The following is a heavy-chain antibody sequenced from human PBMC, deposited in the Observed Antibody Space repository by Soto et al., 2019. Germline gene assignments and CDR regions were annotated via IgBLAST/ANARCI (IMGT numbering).Heavy chain of an antibody. J-gene: IGHJ4*02. Sequence: QVQLQESGPGLVKPSGTLSLTCAVSGGSISSNNWWSWVRQAPGKGLEWIGEIYQSGSTNYNPSLKSRVTISVDKSKNQFSLKLRSVTAADTAVYYCAREVDDYNLVEVDWGQGTLVTVSS. V-gene: IGHV4-4*02. CDR2: IYQSGST. D-gene: IGHD4-4*01. CDR1: GGSISSNNW. CDR3: AREVDDYNLVEVD.